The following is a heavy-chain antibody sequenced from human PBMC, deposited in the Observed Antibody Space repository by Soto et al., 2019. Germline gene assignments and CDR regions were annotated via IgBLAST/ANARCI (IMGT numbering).Heavy chain of an antibody. V-gene: IGHV3-33*01. CDR2: TRHDGSNT. D-gene: IGHD1-26*01. CDR3: ARDGVGATTFFGYFDY. CDR1: GFTFSGYG. J-gene: IGHJ4*02. Sequence: QVHLGESGGGVVQPGRSLRLSCAASGFTFSGYGMHWVRQAPGKGLEWVAITRHDGSNTYYADSVMGRFTISRDNSKKTLYLQMDSLRAEDTAVYYCARDGVGATTFFGYFDYWGQGTLVTVSS.